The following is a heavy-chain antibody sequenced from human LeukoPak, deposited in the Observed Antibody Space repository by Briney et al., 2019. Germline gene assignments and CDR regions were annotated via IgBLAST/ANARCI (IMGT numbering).Heavy chain of an antibody. V-gene: IGHV4-38-2*01. CDR2: IYHSGST. J-gene: IGHJ4*02. CDR1: GYSISSGYY. CDR3: ARGGLLDYGDYAAFDC. Sequence: SETLSLTCAVSGYSISSGYYWGWIRQPPGKGLEWIGSIYHSGSTYYNPSLKSRVTISVDTSKNQFSLKLSSVTAADTAVYYCARGGLLDYGDYAAFDCWGQGTLVTVSS. D-gene: IGHD4-17*01.